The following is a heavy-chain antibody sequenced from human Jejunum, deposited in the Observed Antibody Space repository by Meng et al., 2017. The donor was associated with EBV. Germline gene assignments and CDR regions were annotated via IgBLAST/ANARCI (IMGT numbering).Heavy chain of an antibody. D-gene: IGHD5-24*01. CDR3: ARDRGVEDY. Sequence: QVNVEAPSPGLVQPSRSLSLSCAVSGGSISTDNWWSWVRQPPGKGLEYIGEIHHSGSTKYNPSLKSRVTISVDKSNNHFSLKLSSVTAADTAVYYCARDRGVEDYWGQGTLVTVSS. CDR1: GGSISTDNW. CDR2: IHHSGST. V-gene: IGHV4-4*02. J-gene: IGHJ4*02.